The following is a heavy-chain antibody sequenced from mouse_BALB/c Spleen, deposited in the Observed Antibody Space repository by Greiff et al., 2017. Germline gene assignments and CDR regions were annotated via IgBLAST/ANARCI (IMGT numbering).Heavy chain of an antibody. J-gene: IGHJ4*01. V-gene: IGHV5-17*02. Sequence: EVQRVESGGGLVKPGGSLKLSCAASGFTFSSYAMSWVRQTPEKRLEWVASISSGSSTIYYADTVKGRFTISRDNPKNTLFLQMTSLRSEDTAMYYCARYYDDGYYAMDYWGQGTSVTVSS. CDR3: ARYYDDGYYAMDY. CDR2: ISSGSSTI. D-gene: IGHD2-4*01. CDR1: GFTFSSYA.